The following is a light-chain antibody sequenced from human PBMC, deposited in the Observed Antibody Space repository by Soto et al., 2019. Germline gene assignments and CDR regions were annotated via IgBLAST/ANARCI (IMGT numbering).Light chain of an antibody. CDR2: GAS. Sequence: EIVMTQSPATLSVSPGERATLSCRASQSVSSNLAWYQQKPGQTPRLLIYGASTMATGIPARFSGSGSVTEFTLTISSLQSEDFAVYYCQQYNNWPPLTFGGGTKVDIK. J-gene: IGKJ4*01. V-gene: IGKV3-15*01. CDR1: QSVSSN. CDR3: QQYNNWPPLT.